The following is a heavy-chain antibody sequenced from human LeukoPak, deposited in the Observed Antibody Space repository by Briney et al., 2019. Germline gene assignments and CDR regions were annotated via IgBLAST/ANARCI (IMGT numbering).Heavy chain of an antibody. J-gene: IGHJ4*02. CDR3: AKSGYNRFDY. D-gene: IGHD5-24*01. Sequence: PGGSLRLSCAASGFHFSAHGMNWIRQAPGKGLEWVSGISPSGDITYYADSVMGRFTISRDNRKSTVSLQMNSLRAEDTAVYYCAKSGYNRFDYWGQGTLVTVSS. CDR1: GFHFSAHG. V-gene: IGHV3-23*01. CDR2: ISPSGDIT.